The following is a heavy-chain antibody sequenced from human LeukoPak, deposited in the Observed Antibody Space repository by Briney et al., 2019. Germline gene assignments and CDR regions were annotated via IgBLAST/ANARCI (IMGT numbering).Heavy chain of an antibody. CDR2: ISGTGGST. D-gene: IGHD3-22*01. CDR1: GFTFTSYA. V-gene: IGHV3-23*01. Sequence: PGGSLRLSCTASGFTFTSYAMSWVRQAPGKGLEWVSVISGTGGSTNHADSVKGRFTISRDNSKNTLYLQMNSLRAEDTAVYYCAKESGYESSGYYEVFDYWGQGTLVTVSS. J-gene: IGHJ4*02. CDR3: AKESGYESSGYYEVFDY.